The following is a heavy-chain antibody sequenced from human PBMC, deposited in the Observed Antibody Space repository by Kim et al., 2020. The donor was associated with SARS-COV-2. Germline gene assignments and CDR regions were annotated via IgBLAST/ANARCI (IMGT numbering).Heavy chain of an antibody. V-gene: IGHV3-30*04. J-gene: IGHJ2*01. CDR2: ITYDGSNK. CDR1: GFTFRSYA. CDR3: AVGEGYFDL. D-gene: IGHD3-10*01. Sequence: GGSLRLSCADSGFTFRSYAMHWVRQAPGKGLEWVAVITYDGSNKYYADSVKGRFTISRDNSKNTLYLQMNSLRAEDTAVYYCAVGEGYFDLWGRGTLVTVSS.